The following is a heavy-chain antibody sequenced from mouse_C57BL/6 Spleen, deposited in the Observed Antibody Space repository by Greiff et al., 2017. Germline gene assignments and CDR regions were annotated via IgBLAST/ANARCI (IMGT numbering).Heavy chain of an antibody. CDR3: ARADYYGSSYFDY. D-gene: IGHD1-1*01. CDR2: IDPEDGAT. CDR1: GFNIKDYY. Sequence: VQLKESGAELVKPGASVKLSCTASGFNIKDYYMHWVKQRTEQGLEWIGRIDPEDGATKYAPKFQGKATITADPSSNTAYLQLSSLTSEDTAVYYCARADYYGSSYFDYWGQGTTLTVSS. J-gene: IGHJ2*01. V-gene: IGHV14-2*01.